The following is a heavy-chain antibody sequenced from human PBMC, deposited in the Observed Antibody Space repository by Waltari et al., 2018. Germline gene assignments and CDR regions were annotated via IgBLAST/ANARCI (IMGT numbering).Heavy chain of an antibody. CDR3: ARDSGRWGFDWFRYLADY. CDR2: RSYVGSNK. J-gene: IGHJ4*02. D-gene: IGHD3-9*01. CDR1: GFTFSSYA. Sequence: QVQLVESGGGVVQPGRSLRLSCAASGFTFSSYAMHWVRQAPGKGLEWVAVRSYVGSNKYYADCVKCRFTISRDNSKNTLYLQMNSLRAEDTAVYYCARDSGRWGFDWFRYLADYWGQGTLVTVSS. V-gene: IGHV3-30-3*01.